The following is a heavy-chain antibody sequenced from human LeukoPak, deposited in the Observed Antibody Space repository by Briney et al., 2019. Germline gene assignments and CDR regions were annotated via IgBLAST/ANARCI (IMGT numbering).Heavy chain of an antibody. CDR3: ARGMSGLVS. CDR1: GGSFSGYY. D-gene: IGHD3-9*01. V-gene: IGHV4-34*01. Sequence: SETLSLTCAVYGGSFSGYYWSWIRQPPGKGLEWIGEINHSGSTNYNPSLKSRVTISVDTSKNQFSLKLSSVTAADTAVYHCARGMSGLVSWGQGTLVTVSS. J-gene: IGHJ5*02. CDR2: INHSGST.